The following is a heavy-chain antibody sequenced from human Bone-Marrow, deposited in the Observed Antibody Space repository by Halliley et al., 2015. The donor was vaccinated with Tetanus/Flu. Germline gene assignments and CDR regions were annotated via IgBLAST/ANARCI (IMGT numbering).Heavy chain of an antibody. V-gene: IGHV3-53*01. CDR2: INTEGAT. J-gene: IGHJ4*02. D-gene: IGHD4-17*01. Sequence: QLVQSGGGLIQPGESLRLSCEASGFSVRTNYMNWVRQAPGKGLEWVSFINTEGATHYTDSVKGRFTISRDNSKNTLHLEMNSLRAEDGAVYYRARGHEYGDSGFDFWGQGTLVIVS. CDR3: ARGHEYGDSGFDF. CDR1: GFSVRTNY.